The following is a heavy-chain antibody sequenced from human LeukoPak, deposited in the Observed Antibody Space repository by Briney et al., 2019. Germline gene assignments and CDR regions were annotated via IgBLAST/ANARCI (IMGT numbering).Heavy chain of an antibody. CDR2: IIPIFGTA. V-gene: IGHV1-69*05. Sequence: ASVKVSCKASGGTFSSYAISWVRPAPGQGLEWMGGIIPIFGTANYAQKFQGRVTITTDESTSTAYMELSSLRSEDTAVFYCARDHWGKGSSRYNYYYYYMDVWGKGTTVTVSS. CDR3: ARDHWGKGSSRYNYYYYYMDV. J-gene: IGHJ6*03. D-gene: IGHD6-13*01. CDR1: GGTFSSYA.